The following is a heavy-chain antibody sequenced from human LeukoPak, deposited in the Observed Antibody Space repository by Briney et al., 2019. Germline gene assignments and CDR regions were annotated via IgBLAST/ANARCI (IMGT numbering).Heavy chain of an antibody. CDR3: AREGSMIRGVMFDC. CDR2: ISGSSSTI. Sequence: GGSLRLSCAGSGFTFSSDSMNWVRQAPGKGLEWVSYISGSSSTIFYADSVKGRFTISRDNAEKSLYLQMNSLRDEDTAVYYCAREGSMIRGVMFDCWGQGTLVTVSS. J-gene: IGHJ4*02. D-gene: IGHD3-10*01. V-gene: IGHV3-48*02. CDR1: GFTFSSDS.